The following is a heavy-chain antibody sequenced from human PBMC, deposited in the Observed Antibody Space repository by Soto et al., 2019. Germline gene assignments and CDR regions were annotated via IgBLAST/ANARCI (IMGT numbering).Heavy chain of an antibody. Sequence: PGGSLRLSCAASGFTFSSYAMVWVRQAPGKGLEWVSAISGSGGSTYYADSVKGRFTISRDNSKNTLYLQMNSLRAEDTAVYYCAKDLDLVVVAAFNYWGQGTLVTVSS. CDR1: GFTFSSYA. D-gene: IGHD2-15*01. CDR3: AKDLDLVVVAAFNY. CDR2: ISGSGGST. J-gene: IGHJ4*02. V-gene: IGHV3-23*01.